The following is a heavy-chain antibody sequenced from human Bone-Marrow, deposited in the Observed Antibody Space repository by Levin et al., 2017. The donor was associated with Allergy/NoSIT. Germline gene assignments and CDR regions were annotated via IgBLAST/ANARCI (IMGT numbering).Heavy chain of an antibody. Sequence: GESLKISCAASGFTVSTNYMHWVRQAPGKGLEWVSTIYSGGSTYYADSVQGRFTISRDSSKNTLYLQVNSLRAEDTAVYYCARAATLTVLYYYYYAMDVWGQGTTVTVSS. V-gene: IGHV3-66*01. J-gene: IGHJ6*02. CDR2: IYSGGST. D-gene: IGHD4-17*01. CDR1: GFTVSTNY. CDR3: ARAATLTVLYYYYYAMDV.